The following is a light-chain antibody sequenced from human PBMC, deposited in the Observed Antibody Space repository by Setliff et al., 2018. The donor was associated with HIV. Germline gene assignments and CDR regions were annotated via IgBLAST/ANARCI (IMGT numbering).Light chain of an antibody. Sequence: QSVLAQPASVSGSPGQSITISCTGISSDVGNYNYVSWYQEHPGKAPKLMIYDVSKRPSGVSNRFSGSKSGNTASLTIAGLQAEDEADYHCSSYTGRSTFGFGTGTKGTVL. V-gene: IGLV2-14*01. J-gene: IGLJ1*01. CDR2: DVS. CDR1: SSDVGNYNY. CDR3: SSYTGRSTFG.